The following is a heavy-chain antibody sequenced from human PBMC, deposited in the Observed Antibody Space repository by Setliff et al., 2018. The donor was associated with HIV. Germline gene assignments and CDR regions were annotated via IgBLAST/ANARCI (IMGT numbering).Heavy chain of an antibody. CDR3: ATDPRRLSY. Sequence: KPGGSLRLSCAASGFTFTNAWMSWVRQAPGKGLELLSYISVSGTDIKYADSVKGRFTISRDNAKNSLYLQMNSLRAEDTAVYYCATDPRRLSYWGQGTLVTVSS. CDR2: ISVSGTDI. CDR1: GFTFTNAW. J-gene: IGHJ4*02. V-gene: IGHV3-11*04. D-gene: IGHD2-21*01.